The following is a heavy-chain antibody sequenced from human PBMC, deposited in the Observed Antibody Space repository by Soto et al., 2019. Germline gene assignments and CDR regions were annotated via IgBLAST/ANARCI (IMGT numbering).Heavy chain of an antibody. CDR3: AKDPLEGGWAARPGSGFDP. V-gene: IGHV4-4*07. CDR2: VYHTGYT. J-gene: IGHJ5*02. D-gene: IGHD6-6*01. CDR1: GGSVSGYY. Sequence: SETLSLTCSVSGGSVSGYYWSWIRQPAGKGLEWIGRVYHTGYTNYNPSLRGRVTMSLDTSKNQISLKLTSVTAADTAVYFCAKDPLEGGWAARPGSGFDPWGLGTLVTVSS.